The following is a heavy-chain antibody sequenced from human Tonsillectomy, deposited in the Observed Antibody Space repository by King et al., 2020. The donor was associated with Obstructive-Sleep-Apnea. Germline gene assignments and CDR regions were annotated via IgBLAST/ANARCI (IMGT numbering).Heavy chain of an antibody. CDR1: GFTFSSYA. V-gene: IGHV3-30-3*01. CDR2: ISYDGSNK. CDR3: ARDRGANFDY. D-gene: IGHD1-26*01. J-gene: IGHJ4*02. Sequence: VQLVESGGGVVQPGRSLRLSCAASGFTFSSYAMHWARQAPGKGLEWVAVISYDGSNKYYADSVKGRFTISRDNSKNTLYLQMNSLRAEDTAVYYCARDRGANFDYWGQGTLVTVSS.